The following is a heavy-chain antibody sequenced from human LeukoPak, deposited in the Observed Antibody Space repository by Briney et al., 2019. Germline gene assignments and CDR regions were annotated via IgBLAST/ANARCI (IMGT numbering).Heavy chain of an antibody. CDR1: GYTFTSYG. Sequence: ASVKVSCKASGYTFTSYGVSWVRQAPGQGLECMGWISTYYGNTNYAQNFQDRVTMTTDTSTTTAYMELRSLRSDDTAMYYCARVTPAGDFDYWGQGSLVTVSS. J-gene: IGHJ4*02. D-gene: IGHD2-2*01. V-gene: IGHV1-18*01. CDR2: ISTYYGNT. CDR3: ARVTPAGDFDY.